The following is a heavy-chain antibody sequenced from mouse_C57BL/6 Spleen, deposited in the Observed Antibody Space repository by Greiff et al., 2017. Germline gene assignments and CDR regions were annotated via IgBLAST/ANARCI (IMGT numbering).Heavy chain of an antibody. Sequence: VKLVESGPGLVQPSPSLSITCTVSGFSLTSYGVHWVRQSPGKGLEWLGVIWRGGSTDYNAAFMSRLSITKDNSKSQVFFKMNSLQADDTAIYYCATIYDDYDGYYAMDYWGQGTSVTVSS. D-gene: IGHD2-4*01. CDR3: ATIYDDYDGYYAMDY. CDR1: GFSLTSYG. J-gene: IGHJ4*01. CDR2: IWRGGST. V-gene: IGHV2-5*01.